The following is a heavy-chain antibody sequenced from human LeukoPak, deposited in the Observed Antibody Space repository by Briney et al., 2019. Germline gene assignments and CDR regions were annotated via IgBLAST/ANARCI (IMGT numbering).Heavy chain of an antibody. CDR3: ARRAGAYSHPYDY. CDR2: ISWDSGVI. D-gene: IGHD4/OR15-4a*01. CDR1: GFTFDDYA. V-gene: IGHV3-9*01. Sequence: GGSLRLSCAASGFTFDDYAMHWVRQAPGKSLEWVSVISWDSGVIGYADSVKGRFTISRDNAKNSLYLQMSSLRPEDTAVYYCARRAGAYSHPYDYWGQGTLVTVSS. J-gene: IGHJ4*02.